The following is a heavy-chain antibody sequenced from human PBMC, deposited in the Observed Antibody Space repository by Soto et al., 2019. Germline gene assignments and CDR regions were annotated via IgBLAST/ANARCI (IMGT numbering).Heavy chain of an antibody. Sequence: SVKVSCKASGGTFSSYAISWVRQAPGQGLEWMGGIIPIFGTANYAQKFQGRVTITADKSTSTAYMELSSLRSEDTAVYYCARVPVWSGYYGYYGMDVWGQGTTVTVS. D-gene: IGHD3-3*01. CDR2: IIPIFGTA. V-gene: IGHV1-69*06. CDR3: ARVPVWSGYYGYYGMDV. CDR1: GGTFSSYA. J-gene: IGHJ6*02.